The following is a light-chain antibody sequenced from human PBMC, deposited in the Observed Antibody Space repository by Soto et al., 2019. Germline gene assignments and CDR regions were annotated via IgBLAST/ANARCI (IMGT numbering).Light chain of an antibody. CDR2: KAS. J-gene: IGKJ1*01. CDR1: QTIISW. V-gene: IGKV1-5*03. Sequence: DIQMTQSPSTLSGSVGDRVTITCRASQTIISWLAWYQQKPGKAPKLLIYKASTLKSGVPSRFSGSGSGTEFTLTISSLQPDDFATYNCQHYISYLEAFGQGTEVDI. CDR3: QHYISYLEA.